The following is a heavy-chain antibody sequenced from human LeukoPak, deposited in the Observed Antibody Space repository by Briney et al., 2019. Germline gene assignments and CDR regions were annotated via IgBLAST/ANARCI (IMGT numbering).Heavy chain of an antibody. J-gene: IGHJ4*02. CDR3: SRGQGCAY. V-gene: IGHV3-23*01. Sequence: GGSLRLSCAASGFTFSNYAMSWVRQAPGKGLEWVSGISGSDDSTYYSDSVKGRFTISRDNGKKSLYLQMNSLRAEDTAVYYCSRGQGCAYWGQGTLVTVSS. CDR1: GFTFSNYA. D-gene: IGHD2-8*01. CDR2: ISGSDDST.